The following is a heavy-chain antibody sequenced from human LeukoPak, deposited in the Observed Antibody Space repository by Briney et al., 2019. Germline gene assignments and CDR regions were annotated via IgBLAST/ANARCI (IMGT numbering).Heavy chain of an antibody. CDR3: ARDPLYSGYDLGVDY. J-gene: IGHJ4*02. Sequence: SETLSLTCTVSGDSTSDYYWSWIRQPPGKGLEWIGEINHSGSTNYNPSLKSRVTISVDTSKNQFSLKLSSVTAADTAVYYCARDPLYSGYDLGVDYWGQGTLVTVSS. CDR1: GDSTSDYY. CDR2: INHSGST. V-gene: IGHV4-34*01. D-gene: IGHD5-12*01.